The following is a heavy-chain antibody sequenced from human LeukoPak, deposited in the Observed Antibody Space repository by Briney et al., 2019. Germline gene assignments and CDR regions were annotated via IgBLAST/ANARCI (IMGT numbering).Heavy chain of an antibody. Sequence: GGPLRLSCAASGFTFSSYSMNWVRQAPGKGLEWVSYISSSSSTIYYADSVKGQFTISRDNAKNSLYLQMNSLRAEDTAVYYCASLTVDCGGMDAFDIWGQGTMVTVSS. CDR1: GFTFSSYS. D-gene: IGHD4-23*01. J-gene: IGHJ3*02. CDR2: ISSSSSTI. V-gene: IGHV3-48*04. CDR3: ASLTVDCGGMDAFDI.